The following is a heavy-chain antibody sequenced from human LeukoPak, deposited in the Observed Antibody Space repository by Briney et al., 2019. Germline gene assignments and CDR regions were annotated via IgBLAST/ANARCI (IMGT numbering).Heavy chain of an antibody. CDR2: INPNSGGT. Sequence: ASVKVSCKASGYTFTGYYMHWVRQAPGQGLEWMGWINPNSGGTNYAQKFQGRVTMTRDTPISTAYMELRGLRSDDTAMYYCARDVGITVADSFDPWGQGTLVTVSS. CDR3: ARDVGITVADSFDP. D-gene: IGHD6-19*01. J-gene: IGHJ5*02. CDR1: GYTFTGYY. V-gene: IGHV1-2*02.